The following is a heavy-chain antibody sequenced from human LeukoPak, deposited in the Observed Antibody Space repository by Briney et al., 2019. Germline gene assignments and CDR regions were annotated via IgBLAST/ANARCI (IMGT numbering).Heavy chain of an antibody. J-gene: IGHJ6*03. CDR2: ITGQGGRT. CDR3: NLVAGSSGYYYYMDV. D-gene: IGHD3-22*01. Sequence: GRSLRLSCAASVFTFHDYSMHCVRQAPAKGREWGSLITGQGGRTYYADSVKGRFTISRENRKTSLYPPMSSLSSEDTALPCCNLVAGSSGYYYYMDVWGTGTTVTVSS. CDR1: VFTFHDYS. V-gene: IGHV3-43*02.